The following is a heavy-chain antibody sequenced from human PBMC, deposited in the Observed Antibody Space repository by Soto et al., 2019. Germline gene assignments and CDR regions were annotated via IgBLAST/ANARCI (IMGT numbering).Heavy chain of an antibody. CDR2: IYYSGST. CDR1: GVSITSYF. CDR3: ARDPWFDP. J-gene: IGHJ5*02. V-gene: IGHV4-59*01. Sequence: SETLSLTCTVSGVSITSYFWSWIRQTPGKGLDWIGYIYYSGSTNYNPSLKSRVTISVDTSKNQFSLKLSSVTAADTAVYYCARDPWFDPWGQGTLVTVSS.